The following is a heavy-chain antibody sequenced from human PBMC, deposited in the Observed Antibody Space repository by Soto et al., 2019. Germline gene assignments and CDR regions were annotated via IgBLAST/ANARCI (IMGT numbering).Heavy chain of an antibody. Sequence: SQTLSLTCAISGDSVSSNSATWNWIRQSPSRGLEWLGRTYYRSNWYNDYAVSVKSRITINPDTSKNQFSLQLNSVTPEDTAVYYCARNTDSGDSPPLFDSGGQGPLVTVS. J-gene: IGHJ4*02. D-gene: IGHD4-17*01. CDR1: GDSVSSNSAT. V-gene: IGHV6-1*01. CDR2: TYYRSNWYN. CDR3: ARNTDSGDSPPLFDS.